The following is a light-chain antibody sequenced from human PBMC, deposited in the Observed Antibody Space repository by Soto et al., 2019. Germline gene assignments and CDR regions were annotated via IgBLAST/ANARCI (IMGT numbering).Light chain of an antibody. V-gene: IGKV1-5*01. CDR1: QTISNW. CDR3: QQYKSYSPRT. CDR2: DAS. Sequence: DVQMTQSPSTLSAFVGDRVTITCRASQTISNWLAWYQQRPGKAPQLLISDASRLESGVPSRFSGSGSGTEFTLTISSLQPDDSATYYCQQYKSYSPRTFGQGTKV. J-gene: IGKJ1*01.